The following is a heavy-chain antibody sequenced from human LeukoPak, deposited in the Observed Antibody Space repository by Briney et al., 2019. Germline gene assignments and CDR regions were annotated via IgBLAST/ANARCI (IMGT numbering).Heavy chain of an antibody. Sequence: ASVKVSCKASGYTFTSYGISWVRQAPGQGLEWMGWMNPNTGGTTYAQNFQGRVTMTRDTSISTAYMQLSRLRFDDTAVYYCARGTGSSWFDPWGQGTLVTVSS. V-gene: IGHV1-2*02. D-gene: IGHD3/OR15-3a*01. CDR3: ARGTGSSWFDP. J-gene: IGHJ5*02. CDR2: MNPNTGGT. CDR1: GYTFTSYG.